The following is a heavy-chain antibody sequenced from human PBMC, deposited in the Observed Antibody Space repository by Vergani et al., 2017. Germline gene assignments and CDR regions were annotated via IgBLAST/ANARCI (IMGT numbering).Heavy chain of an antibody. CDR1: GGSISAGYYF. CDR3: ARRSVGYYSGGKVHPLRTAFDV. V-gene: IGHV4-61*02. Sequence: QVQLQASGPGRVKPSQTLSLTCTMSGGSISAGYYFWRWIRQPAGKGLEWLGHISASGNASHSPSLKTRVSMSVDTSKNQFSLTVTSVTAADTAIYFCARRSVGYYSGGKVHPLRTAFDVWGHGTVVTVSS. J-gene: IGHJ3*01. D-gene: IGHD2-15*01. CDR2: ISASGNA.